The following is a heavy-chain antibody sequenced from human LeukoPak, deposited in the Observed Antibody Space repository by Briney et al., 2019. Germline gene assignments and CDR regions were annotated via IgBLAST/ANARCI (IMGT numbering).Heavy chain of an antibody. Sequence: PSETLSLTCAVYGGSFSGYYWSWIRQPPGKGLEWIGEINHSGSTNYNPSLKSRVTISVDTSKNQFSLKLSSVTAADTAVYYCARRRRPYCTNGVCHPLYYYYYYMDVWGKGTTVTVSS. CDR2: INHSGST. D-gene: IGHD2-8*01. V-gene: IGHV4-34*01. CDR3: ARRRRPYCTNGVCHPLYYYYYYMDV. CDR1: GGSFSGYY. J-gene: IGHJ6*03.